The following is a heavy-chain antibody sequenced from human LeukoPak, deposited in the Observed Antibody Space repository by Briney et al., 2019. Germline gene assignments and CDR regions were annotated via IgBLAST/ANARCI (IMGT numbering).Heavy chain of an antibody. D-gene: IGHD3-3*01. Sequence: GGSLRLSCAASGFTFSTYGMHRLRQAPGKGPESVALIRHDGSETYHAESVKGRFTISRDDSKNTFYLQMNSLRAEDTAVYYCARAPIGVFWSGPLDYWGQGTLVTVSS. CDR2: IRHDGSET. J-gene: IGHJ4*02. CDR1: GFTFSTYG. V-gene: IGHV3-30*03. CDR3: ARAPIGVFWSGPLDY.